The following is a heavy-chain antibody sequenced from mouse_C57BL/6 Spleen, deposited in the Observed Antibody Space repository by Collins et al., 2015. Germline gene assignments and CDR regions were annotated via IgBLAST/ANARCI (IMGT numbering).Heavy chain of an antibody. CDR2: INPNNGGT. J-gene: IGHJ4*01. Sequence: EVQLQQSGPELVKPGASVKISCKASGYTFTDYYMNWVKQSHGKSLEWIGDINPNNGGTSYNQKFKGKATLTVDKSSSTAYMELRSLTSEDSAVYYCARRYDFYAMDYWGQGTSVTVSS. D-gene: IGHD2-10*02. V-gene: IGHV1-26*01. CDR3: ARRYDFYAMDY. CDR1: GYTFTDYY.